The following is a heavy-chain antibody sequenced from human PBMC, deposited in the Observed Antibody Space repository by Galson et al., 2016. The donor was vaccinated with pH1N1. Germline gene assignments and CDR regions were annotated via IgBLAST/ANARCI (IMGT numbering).Heavy chain of an antibody. J-gene: IGHJ4*02. V-gene: IGHV3-23*01. CDR3: ALSGDAAGYFDY. D-gene: IGHD3-10*01. CDR1: GFPFTSHA. CDR2: MSGSGDNT. Sequence: LRLSCAASGFPFTSHAMTWVRQAPGKGLEWVSTMSGSGDNTYYADSVKGRFIISKDNSKNTLYLQMNSLRAEDTAVYYCALSGDAAGYFDYWGQGTLVTVSS.